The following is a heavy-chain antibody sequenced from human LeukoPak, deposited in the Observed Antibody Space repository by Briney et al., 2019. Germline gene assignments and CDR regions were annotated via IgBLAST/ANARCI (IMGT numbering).Heavy chain of an antibody. CDR1: GYSISSGYY. D-gene: IGHD3-22*01. CDR3: ARATFPSYYDSSGYSDY. Sequence: SETLSLTCAVSGYSISSGYYWGWIRPPPGKGLEWIGSIYHSGSTYYNPSLKSRVTISVDTSKNQFSLKLSSVTAADTAVYYCARATFPSYYDSSGYSDYWGQGTLVTVSS. V-gene: IGHV4-38-2*01. CDR2: IYHSGST. J-gene: IGHJ4*02.